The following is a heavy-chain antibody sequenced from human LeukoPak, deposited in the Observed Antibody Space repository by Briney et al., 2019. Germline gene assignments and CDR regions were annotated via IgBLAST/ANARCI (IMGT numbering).Heavy chain of an antibody. CDR2: ISSSSSYI. CDR1: GFTFSSYW. D-gene: IGHD1-26*01. CDR3: ARGVGAITYFDY. Sequence: GGSLRLSCAASGFTFSSYWMSWVRQAPGKGLEWVSSISSSSSYIYYADSVKGRFTISRDNAKNSLYLQMNSLRAEDTAVYYCARGVGAITYFDYWGQGTLVTVSS. V-gene: IGHV3-21*01. J-gene: IGHJ4*02.